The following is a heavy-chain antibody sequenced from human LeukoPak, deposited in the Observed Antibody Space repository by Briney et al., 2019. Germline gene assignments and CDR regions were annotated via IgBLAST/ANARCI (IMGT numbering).Heavy chain of an antibody. D-gene: IGHD6-13*01. V-gene: IGHV3-13*04. J-gene: IGHJ5*02. CDR3: ARGGAAGTPYNWFAP. CDR1: GFTFSSYD. Sequence: GGSLRLSCAASGFTFSSYDMHWVRQATGKGLEWVSAIGTAGDTYYPGSVKGRFTISRENAKNSLYLQMNSLRAGDTAVYYCARGGAAGTPYNWFAPWGQGTLVTVSS. CDR2: IGTAGDT.